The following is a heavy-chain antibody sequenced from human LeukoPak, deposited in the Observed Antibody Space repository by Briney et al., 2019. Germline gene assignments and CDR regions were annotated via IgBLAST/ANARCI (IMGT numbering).Heavy chain of an antibody. J-gene: IGHJ3*02. Sequence: PSETLSLTCTVSGASISSYYWGWIRQPPGKGLEWIGTIYYGGSTYYNPSLKSRVTISVDTSKNQFSLRLSSVTAADTAVYYCARQGLGFPPFDTWGQGTMVTVSS. D-gene: IGHD7-27*01. CDR3: ARQGLGFPPFDT. V-gene: IGHV4-39*01. CDR2: IYYGGST. CDR1: GASISSYY.